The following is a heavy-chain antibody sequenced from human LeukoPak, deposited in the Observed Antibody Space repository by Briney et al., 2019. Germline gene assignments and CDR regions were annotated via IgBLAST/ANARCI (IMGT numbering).Heavy chain of an antibody. J-gene: IGHJ6*02. V-gene: IGHV3-21*04. CDR2: ISSSSSYI. Sequence: GGSLRLSCAASGFTFSSYSMNWVRQAPGKGLEWVSSISSSSSYIYYADSVKGRFTISRDNSKNTLYLQMNSLRAEDTAVYYCAIGRRGPLYHYYGMDVWGQGTTVTVSS. D-gene: IGHD3-16*01. CDR1: GFTFSSYS. CDR3: AIGRRGPLYHYYGMDV.